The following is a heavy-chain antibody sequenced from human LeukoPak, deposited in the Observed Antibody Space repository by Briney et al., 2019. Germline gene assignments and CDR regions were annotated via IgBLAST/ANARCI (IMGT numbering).Heavy chain of an antibody. D-gene: IGHD2-15*01. CDR3: ARESCSGGSCYDDY. J-gene: IGHJ4*02. CDR2: ISAYNGNT. V-gene: IGHV1-18*01. CDR1: GYTFTSYG. Sequence: EASVKVSCKASGYTFTSYGISWVRQAPGQGLEWMGWISAYNGNTNYAQKLQGRVTMTTDTSTSTAYMELRSLRSDDTAVYYCARESCSGGSCYDDYWGQGTLVTVSS.